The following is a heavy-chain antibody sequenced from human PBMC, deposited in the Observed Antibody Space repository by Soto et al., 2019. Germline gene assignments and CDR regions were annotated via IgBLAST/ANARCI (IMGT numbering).Heavy chain of an antibody. V-gene: IGHV1-18*01. D-gene: IGHD2-2*01. CDR1: GYTFTSYG. Sequence: ASVKVSCKASGYTFTSYGISWVRQAPGQGLEWLGWISAYNGNTNYAQKLQGRVTMTTDTSTSTAYMELRSLRSDDTAVYYFARDPLGYCSSTSCRSDAFDIWGQGTMVTVSS. CDR2: ISAYNGNT. CDR3: ARDPLGYCSSTSCRSDAFDI. J-gene: IGHJ3*02.